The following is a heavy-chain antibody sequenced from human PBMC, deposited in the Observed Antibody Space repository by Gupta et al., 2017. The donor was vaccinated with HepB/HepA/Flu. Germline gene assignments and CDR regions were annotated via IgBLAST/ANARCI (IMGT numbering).Heavy chain of an antibody. CDR1: GGTFSSYA. J-gene: IGHJ2*01. CDR2: IIPIFGTA. V-gene: IGHV1-69*01. Sequence: QVQLVQSGAEVKKPGSSVKVSCKASGGTFSSYAISWVRPAPGKGLEWMGGIIPIFGTANYAQKFQGRVTITADESTSTAYMELSSLRSEDTAVYYCARLGYCSSTSCYLSWKLDYWYFDLWGRGTLVTVSS. CDR3: ARLGYCSSTSCYLSWKLDYWYFDL. D-gene: IGHD2-2*01.